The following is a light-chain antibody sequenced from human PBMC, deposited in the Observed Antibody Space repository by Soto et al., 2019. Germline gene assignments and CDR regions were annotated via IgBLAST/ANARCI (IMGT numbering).Light chain of an antibody. CDR3: QQYGDLPWT. Sequence: ALTQSPGTLSSSPGERATLSCRASQSVSSNYLAWYQQKPGQAPRLLIYGASSRATGIPDRFSGSGSGTDFTLTIDRLESEDFAVYFWQQYGDLPWTCGQGTKVEN. CDR1: QSVSSNY. J-gene: IGKJ1*01. V-gene: IGKV3-20*01. CDR2: GAS.